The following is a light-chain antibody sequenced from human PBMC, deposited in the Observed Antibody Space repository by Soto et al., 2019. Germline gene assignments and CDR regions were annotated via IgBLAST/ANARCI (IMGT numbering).Light chain of an antibody. V-gene: IGLV2-14*01. J-gene: IGLJ1*01. CDR2: EVN. CDR1: SSDVGGYDY. Sequence: QSVLTQPASVSGSPGQSITISCTGTSSDVGGYDYVSWYQLHPGKAPKLMVFEVNNRPSGVSYRFSGSKSGNTASLTISGLQAEDEADYHCTSYTRDTALVFGTGTKVTVL. CDR3: TSYTRDTALV.